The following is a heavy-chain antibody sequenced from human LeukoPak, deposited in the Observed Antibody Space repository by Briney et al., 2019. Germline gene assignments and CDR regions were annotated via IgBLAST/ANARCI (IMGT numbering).Heavy chain of an antibody. Sequence: PSETLSLTCTVSGGSISSYYWSWIRQPAGKGLEWIGRIYTSGSTNYNPSLKSRVTMSVDTSKNQFSLKLSSVTAADTAVYYCARDLWYYYGSGSYKDDRWFDPWGQGTLVTVSS. D-gene: IGHD3-10*01. CDR1: GGSISSYY. J-gene: IGHJ5*02. CDR2: IYTSGST. V-gene: IGHV4-4*07. CDR3: ARDLWYYYGSGSYKDDRWFDP.